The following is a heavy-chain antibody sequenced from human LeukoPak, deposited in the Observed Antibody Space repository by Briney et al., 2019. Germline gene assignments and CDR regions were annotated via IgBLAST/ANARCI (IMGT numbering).Heavy chain of an antibody. CDR3: ARDRAPALGRLFDY. CDR2: IFYSGNT. J-gene: IGHJ4*02. Sequence: SETLSLTCTVSGGGLSYYWGWIRQPPGKGLEWIGTIFYSGNTYYNPSLKSRVTMSIDTSKKQFSLNLTSVTAADTAVYFCARDRAPALGRLFDYWGQGILVTVSS. V-gene: IGHV4-39*07. D-gene: IGHD5-12*01. CDR1: GGGLSYY.